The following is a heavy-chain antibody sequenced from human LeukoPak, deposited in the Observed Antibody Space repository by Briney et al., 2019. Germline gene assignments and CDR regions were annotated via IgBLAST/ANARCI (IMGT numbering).Heavy chain of an antibody. Sequence: SGGSLRLSCAASGFMFSSYAMHWVRQAPGKGLEWVALISYDGGDQFYADSVKGRFTISRDNSKNTLYLQMNSLRAEDTAVYYCARSFSGSYPDFDYWGQGALVTVSS. D-gene: IGHD1-26*01. CDR2: ISYDGGDQ. V-gene: IGHV3-30*04. J-gene: IGHJ4*02. CDR3: ARSFSGSYPDFDY. CDR1: GFMFSSYA.